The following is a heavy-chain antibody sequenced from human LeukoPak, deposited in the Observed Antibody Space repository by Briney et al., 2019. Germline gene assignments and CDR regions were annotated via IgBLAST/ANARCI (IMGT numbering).Heavy chain of an antibody. D-gene: IGHD2-8*02. CDR1: GGSISSYY. Sequence: SETLSLTCTVSGGSISSYYWGWIRQPPGKGLEWIATIYYNGNTYYSPSLKNRVTISLDTSKNQFSLRVSSVTAADTAVYYCARLLARGDFDSWGQGTLVTVSS. CDR2: IYYNGNT. J-gene: IGHJ4*02. V-gene: IGHV4-39*01. CDR3: ARLLARGDFDS.